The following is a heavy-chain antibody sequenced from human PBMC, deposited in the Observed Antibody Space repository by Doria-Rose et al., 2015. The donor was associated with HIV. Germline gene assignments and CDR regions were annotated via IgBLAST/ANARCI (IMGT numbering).Heavy chain of an antibody. CDR2: IFSHDER. CDR1: GVSLSSPGMG. CDR3: ARIKSSRWYHKYYFDF. Sequence: QITLKESGPVLVKPTETLALTCTVSGVSLSSPGMGVSWIRQPPGKALEWLANIFSHDERSYITSLKSRLTISRGSSKSQVVLTMTDMDPVDTATYYCARIKSSRWYHKYYFDFWGQGTLVIVSA. D-gene: IGHD6-13*01. V-gene: IGHV2-26*01. J-gene: IGHJ4*02.